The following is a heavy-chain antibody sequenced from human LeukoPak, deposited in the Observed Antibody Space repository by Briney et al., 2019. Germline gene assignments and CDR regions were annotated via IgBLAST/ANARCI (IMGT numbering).Heavy chain of an antibody. CDR2: FDPEDGET. CDR3: ATRFKTTVETPYYGHWYFDL. D-gene: IGHD4-23*01. CDR1: GYTLTELS. J-gene: IGHJ2*01. Sequence: GASVKVSCKVSGYTLTELSMHWVRQAPGKGLEWMGGFDPEDGETIYAQKFQGRVTMTEDTSTDTAYMELNSLRSEDTAVYYCATRFKTTVETPYYGHWYFDLWGRGTLVTVSS. V-gene: IGHV1-24*01.